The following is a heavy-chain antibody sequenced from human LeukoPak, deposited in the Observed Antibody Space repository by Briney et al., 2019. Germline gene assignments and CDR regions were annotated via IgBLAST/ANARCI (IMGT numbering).Heavy chain of an antibody. J-gene: IGHJ4*02. D-gene: IGHD1-26*01. V-gene: IGHV3-21*01. CDR3: ARDQVGGTSGYDY. Sequence: GGSLRLSCAASGFTFSTYSMNWVRQAPGKGXXXXSSISSSTSYIYYADSVKGRFTISRDNAKNSLYLQMNSLRAEDTAVYYCARDQVGGTSGYDYWGQGTLVTVSS. CDR2: ISSSTSYI. CDR1: GFTFSTYS.